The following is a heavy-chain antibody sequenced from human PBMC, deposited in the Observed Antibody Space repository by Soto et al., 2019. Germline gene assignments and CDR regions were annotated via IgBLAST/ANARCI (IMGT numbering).Heavy chain of an antibody. D-gene: IGHD2-15*01. V-gene: IGHV1-69*06. CDR1: GGSRSTNP. CDR2: TGSGTGPG. CDR3: ARRHSGGFFRFFDS. J-gene: IGHJ4*02. Sequence: SLKGPCKASGGSRSTNPSSCVLKSPGQGLEWMGGTGSGTGPGNHAQKFQGRLTVTADKSTSTVYMELTNLSSEDTAVYYCARRHSGGFFRFFDSWGQGTLVTVSS.